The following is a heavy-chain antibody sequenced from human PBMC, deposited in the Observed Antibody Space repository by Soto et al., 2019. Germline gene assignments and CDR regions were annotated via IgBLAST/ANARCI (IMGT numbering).Heavy chain of an antibody. V-gene: IGHV3-9*01. J-gene: IGHJ3*02. CDR3: AKDRVATAMVTYAFDI. CDR2: ISWNSGSI. Sequence: SLRLSCAASGFTFDDYAMHWVRQAPGKGLEWVSGISWNSGSIGYADSVKGRFTISRDNAKNSLYLQMNSLRAEDTALYYCAKDRVATAMVTYAFDIWGQGTMVTVSS. CDR1: GFTFDDYA. D-gene: IGHD5-18*01.